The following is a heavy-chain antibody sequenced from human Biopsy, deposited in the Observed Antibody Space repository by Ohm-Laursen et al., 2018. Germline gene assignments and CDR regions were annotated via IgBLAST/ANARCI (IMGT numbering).Heavy chain of an antibody. CDR3: ATKLTGYFHH. CDR2: NIPILGTG. Sequence: SSVKVSCKAPGGTFSNYGVNWVRQAPGQGLKWLGGNIPILGTGNYAQKFQDRVTVAADTSTSTATMELRSLRSDDTAMYYCATKLTGYFHHWGQGTLVIVSS. D-gene: IGHD3-9*01. J-gene: IGHJ1*01. V-gene: IGHV1-69*06. CDR1: GGTFSNYG.